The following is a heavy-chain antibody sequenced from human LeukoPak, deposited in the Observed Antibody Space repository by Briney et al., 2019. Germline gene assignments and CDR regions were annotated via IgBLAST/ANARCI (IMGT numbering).Heavy chain of an antibody. CDR3: ARGGGYYGSGSSDYYFDY. J-gene: IGHJ4*02. CDR1: GGSFSGYY. CDR2: INHSGST. Sequence: SETLSLTCAVYGGSFSGYYWSWIRQPPGKGLEWIGEINHSGSTNYNPSLKSRVTISVDTSKNQFSLKLSSVTAADTAVYYCARGGGYYGSGSSDYYFDYWGQGTLVTVSS. V-gene: IGHV4-34*01. D-gene: IGHD3-10*01.